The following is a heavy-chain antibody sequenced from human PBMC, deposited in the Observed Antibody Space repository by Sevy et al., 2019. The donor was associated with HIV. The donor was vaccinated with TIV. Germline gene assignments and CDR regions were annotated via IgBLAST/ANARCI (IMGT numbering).Heavy chain of an antibody. CDR1: GFTVSSNY. CDR3: ARDTGGNRYGMDV. D-gene: IGHD2-15*01. V-gene: IGHV3-53*01. J-gene: IGHJ6*02. Sequence: GPLRLSCAASGFTVSSNYMSWVRQAPGKGPEWVSVIYSGGSTYYADSVKGRFTISRDNSKNTLYLQMNSLRAEDTAVYYCARDTGGNRYGMDVWGQGTTVTVSS. CDR2: IYSGGST.